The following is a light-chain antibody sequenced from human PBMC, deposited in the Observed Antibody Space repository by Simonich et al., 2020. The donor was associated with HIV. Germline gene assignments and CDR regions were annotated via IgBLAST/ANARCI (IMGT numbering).Light chain of an antibody. V-gene: IGKV4-1*01. J-gene: IGKJ2*01. CDR2: CAS. CDR3: QQYYSTPYT. Sequence: DIVMTQSPDSLAVSLGERATINCKSSQSVLYSSNNKNYLAWYQQKPGQPPKLLIYCASTRESGVPDRISGRGSGTDFTLTISSLQTEDVAVYYCQQYYSTPYTFGQGTKLEIK. CDR1: QSVLYSSNNKNY.